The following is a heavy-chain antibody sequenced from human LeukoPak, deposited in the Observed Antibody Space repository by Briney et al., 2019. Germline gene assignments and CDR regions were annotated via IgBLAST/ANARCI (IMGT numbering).Heavy chain of an antibody. Sequence: GASVKVSCKASGYTFTGYYMHWVRQAPGQGLEWMGWINPNSGGTNCAQKFQGRVTMTRDTSISTAYMELSRLRSDDTAVYYCARDRGGSYSDAFDIWGQGTMVTVSS. D-gene: IGHD1-26*01. J-gene: IGHJ3*02. CDR3: ARDRGGSYSDAFDI. CDR2: INPNSGGT. V-gene: IGHV1-2*02. CDR1: GYTFTGYY.